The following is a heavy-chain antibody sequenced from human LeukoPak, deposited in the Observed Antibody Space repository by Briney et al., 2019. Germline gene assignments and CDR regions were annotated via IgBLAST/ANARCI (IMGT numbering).Heavy chain of an antibody. D-gene: IGHD6-13*01. J-gene: IGHJ4*02. CDR2: ISSSGSTI. CDR1: GFTFSSYE. CDR3: ARVASSSSWSYYFDY. Sequence: PGGSLRLSCAASGFTFSSYEMNWVRQAPRKGLEWVSYISSSGSTIYYADSVKGRFTISRDNAKNSLYLQMNSLRAEDTAVYYCARVASSSSWSYYFDYWGQGTLVTVSS. V-gene: IGHV3-48*03.